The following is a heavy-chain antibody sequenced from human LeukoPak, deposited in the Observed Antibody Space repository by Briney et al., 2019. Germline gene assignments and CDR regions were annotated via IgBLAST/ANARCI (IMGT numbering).Heavy chain of an antibody. CDR1: GFTFSSYE. V-gene: IGHV3-48*03. J-gene: IGHJ5*02. CDR2: ISSSGSTI. Sequence: PGGSLRLSCAASGFTFSSYEMNWVRQAPGKGLEWVSYISSSGSTIYCADSVKGRFTISRDNAKNSLYLQMNSLRAEDTAVYYCAKDEWELHNWFDPWGQGTLVTVSS. D-gene: IGHD1-26*01. CDR3: AKDEWELHNWFDP.